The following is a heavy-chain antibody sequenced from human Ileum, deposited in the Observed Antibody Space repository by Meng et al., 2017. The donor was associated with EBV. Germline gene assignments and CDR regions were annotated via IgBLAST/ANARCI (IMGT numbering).Heavy chain of an antibody. J-gene: IGHJ4*02. V-gene: IGHV6-1*01. CDR3: ARDSSSSAYSPFDY. CDR1: GASVSSNRAA. D-gene: IGHD3-22*01. Sequence: SGPGLVNPSQTLSLTCANSGASVSSNRAAWNWIRQSPSRGLEWLGRTYYRSKWYNDYAVSVKSRITINPDTSKNQFSLQLNSVTPEDTAVYYCARDSSSSAYSPFDYWGQGTLVTVSS. CDR2: TYYRSKWYN.